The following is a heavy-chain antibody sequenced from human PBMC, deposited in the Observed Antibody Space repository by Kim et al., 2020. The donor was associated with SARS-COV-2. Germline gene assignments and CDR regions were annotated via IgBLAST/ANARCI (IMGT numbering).Heavy chain of an antibody. CDR2: ISSSSSYI. CDR1: GFTFSSYS. CDR3: ARDADSSGYPDY. J-gene: IGHJ4*02. V-gene: IGHV3-21*01. D-gene: IGHD3-22*01. Sequence: GGSLRLSCAASGFTFSSYSMNWVRQAPGKGLEWVSSISSSSSYIYYADSVKGRFTISRDNAKNSLYLQMNSLRAEDTAVYYCARDADSSGYPDYWGQGTLVTVSS.